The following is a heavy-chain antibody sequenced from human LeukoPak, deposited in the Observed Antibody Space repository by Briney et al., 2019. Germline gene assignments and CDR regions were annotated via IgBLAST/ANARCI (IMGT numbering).Heavy chain of an antibody. CDR1: GFTFSNAW. Sequence: PGGSLRLSCAASGFTFSNAWMSWVRQAPGKGLEWVGRIKSKTDGSTTDYAAPGKGIFTILRDDSKNRLYMQMHSLKTAYTAVYYXAPSPYGXXXXYSYYYMDVWGKGTTVTVXS. CDR3: APSPYGXXXXYSYYYMDV. J-gene: IGHJ6*03. CDR2: IKSKTDGSTT. D-gene: IGHD4-17*01. V-gene: IGHV3-15*01.